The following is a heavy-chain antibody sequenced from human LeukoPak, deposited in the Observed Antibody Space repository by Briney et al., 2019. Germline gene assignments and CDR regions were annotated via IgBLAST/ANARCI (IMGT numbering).Heavy chain of an antibody. Sequence: GRSLRLSCAASGFTFSSYGMHWVRQAPGKGLEWVAVISYDGSNKKYADSVKGRFTISRDNSKNTLYLQMNSLRAEDTAVYYCAKDSEFPEINWFDPWGQGTLVTVSS. CDR1: GFTFSSYG. CDR3: AKDSEFPEINWFDP. CDR2: ISYDGSNK. V-gene: IGHV3-30*18. J-gene: IGHJ5*02. D-gene: IGHD3-10*01.